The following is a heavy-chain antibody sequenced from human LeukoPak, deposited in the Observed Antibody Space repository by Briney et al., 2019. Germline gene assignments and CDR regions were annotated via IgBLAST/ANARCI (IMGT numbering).Heavy chain of an antibody. CDR2: ISANNGDT. V-gene: IGHV1-18*01. Sequence: RASVKVSCTTSGYTFSNYGISWVRQAPGQGLEWVGWISANNGDTDYAQKFQARVTMTTDTSTSTAYMELRSLRSDDTAVYYCARESHVSREDSWGQGTLVTVSS. CDR3: ARESHVSREDS. J-gene: IGHJ4*02. CDR1: GYTFSNYG. D-gene: IGHD1-26*01.